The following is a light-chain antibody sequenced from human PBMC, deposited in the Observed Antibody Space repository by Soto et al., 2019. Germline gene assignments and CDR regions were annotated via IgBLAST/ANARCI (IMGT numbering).Light chain of an antibody. J-gene: IGKJ5*01. CDR1: QSVSSSY. V-gene: IGKV3-20*01. Sequence: EIVLTQSPGTLSSSPGERATLSCRASQSVSSSYLAWYQQKPGQAPRLLTYGASSRATGIPDRFSGSGSGTDFTLTISRLEPEDFAVYYCQQYGSSPPITFGQGTRLEIK. CDR3: QQYGSSPPIT. CDR2: GAS.